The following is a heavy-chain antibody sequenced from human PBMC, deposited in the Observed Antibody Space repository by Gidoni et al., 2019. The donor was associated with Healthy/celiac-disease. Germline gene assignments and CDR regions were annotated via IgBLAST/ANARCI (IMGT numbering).Heavy chain of an antibody. D-gene: IGHD3-9*01. CDR1: GFTVSSNY. J-gene: IGHJ5*02. CDR2: IYSGGST. CDR3: AIEGVFPTGNWFDP. V-gene: IGHV3-53*02. Sequence: EVQLVETGGGLIQPGGSLRLSCAASGFTVSSNYMSWVRQAPGKGLEWVSVIYSGGSTYYADSVKGRFTISRDNSKNTLYLQMNSLRAEDTAVYYCAIEGVFPTGNWFDPWGQGTLVTVSS.